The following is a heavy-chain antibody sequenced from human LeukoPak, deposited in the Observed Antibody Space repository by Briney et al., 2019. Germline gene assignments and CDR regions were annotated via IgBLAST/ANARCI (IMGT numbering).Heavy chain of an antibody. CDR3: AKDSNYYDSSGYSV. V-gene: IGHV3-9*01. J-gene: IGHJ4*02. CDR2: ISWNSGSI. Sequence: GGSLRLSCAASGFTFDDYAMHWVRQAPGKGLEWVSGISWNSGSIGYADSVKGRSTISRDNAKNSLYLQMNSLRAEDTALYYCAKDSNYYDSSGYSVWGQGTLVTVSS. CDR1: GFTFDDYA. D-gene: IGHD3-22*01.